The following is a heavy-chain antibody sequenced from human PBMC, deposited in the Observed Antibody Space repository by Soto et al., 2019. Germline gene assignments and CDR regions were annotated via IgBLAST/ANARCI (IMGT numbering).Heavy chain of an antibody. CDR3: ARDPPGEGAAMFDL. V-gene: IGHV4-34*01. CDR2: INHSGST. J-gene: IGHJ5*02. Sequence: SETLSLTCAVYGGSFSGYCWSWIRQPPGKGLEWIGEINHSGSTNYNPSLKSRVTISVDTSKNQFSLKLSSVTAADTAVYYCARDPPGEGAAMFDLSGQGTLLTVSS. CDR1: GGSFSGYC. D-gene: IGHD3-10*01.